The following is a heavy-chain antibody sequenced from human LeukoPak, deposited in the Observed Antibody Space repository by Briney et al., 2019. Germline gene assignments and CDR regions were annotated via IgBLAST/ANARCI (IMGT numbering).Heavy chain of an antibody. CDR2: IYSGGST. CDR1: GFTVGSSY. V-gene: IGHV3-53*01. CDR3: ARLIGSYYEADY. J-gene: IGHJ4*02. D-gene: IGHD1-26*01. Sequence: TGGSLRLSCAASGFTVGSSYMGWVRQAPGKGLEWVSVIYSGGSTYYADSMKGRFTLSRDNSKNTLYLQMNSLRAEDTAVYYCARLIGSYYEADYWGQGTLVTVSS.